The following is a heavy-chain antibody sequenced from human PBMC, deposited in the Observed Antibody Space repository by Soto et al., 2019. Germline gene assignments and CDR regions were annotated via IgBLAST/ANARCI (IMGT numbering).Heavy chain of an antibody. CDR3: ARDSDAFDI. CDR1: GFTFSSYG. Sequence: GGSLRHSCAAPGFTFSSYGMHWVRQTPGKGLEWVAVIWYDGSNEYYADSVKGRFTISRDNSKNTLYLQMNSLRAEDTAVYYCARDSDAFDIWGQGTMVT. CDR2: IWYDGSNE. V-gene: IGHV3-33*01. J-gene: IGHJ3*02.